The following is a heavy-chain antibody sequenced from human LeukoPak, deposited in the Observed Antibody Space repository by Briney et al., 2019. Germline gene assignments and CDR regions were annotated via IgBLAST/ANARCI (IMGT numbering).Heavy chain of an antibody. CDR1: GFTFSSYA. V-gene: IGHV3-7*01. D-gene: IGHD3-3*01. Sequence: GGSLRLSCAASGFTFSSYAMHWVRQAPGKGLEWVANIKQDGSEKYYVDSVKGRFTISRDNAKNSLYLQMNSLRAEDTAVYYCARVYDFWSGYSAKADPYYYYMDVWGKGTTVTVSS. CDR3: ARVYDFWSGYSAKADPYYYYMDV. J-gene: IGHJ6*03. CDR2: IKQDGSEK.